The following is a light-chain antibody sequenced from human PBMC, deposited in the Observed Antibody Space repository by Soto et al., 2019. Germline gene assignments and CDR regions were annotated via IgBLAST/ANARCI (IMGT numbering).Light chain of an antibody. V-gene: IGKV3-15*01. Sequence: EIVMTQSPVTLSVSPGERATLSCRASQSVSSKLAWYQQKPGQAPRLLIYGASTRATGSPTRFSGSGSGTEFTLSISSLRSEDFAVYYCQKYNNWPQTFGQGTKLEIK. CDR2: GAS. J-gene: IGKJ2*01. CDR1: QSVSSK. CDR3: QKYNNWPQT.